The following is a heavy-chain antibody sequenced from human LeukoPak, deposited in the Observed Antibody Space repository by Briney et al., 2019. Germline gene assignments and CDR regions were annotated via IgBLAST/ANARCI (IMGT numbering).Heavy chain of an antibody. CDR2: IYYSGST. Sequence: SETLSLTCTVSAGSVSSGSYYCSWIRQPPGKGLEWIGYIYYSGSTNYNPSLKNRVTISVDTSNNQFSLKLSSVTAADTAVYYCARGGSYYGSGDAFDIWGQGTMVTVSS. J-gene: IGHJ3*02. D-gene: IGHD3-10*01. CDR1: AGSVSSGSYY. CDR3: ARGGSYYGSGDAFDI. V-gene: IGHV4-61*01.